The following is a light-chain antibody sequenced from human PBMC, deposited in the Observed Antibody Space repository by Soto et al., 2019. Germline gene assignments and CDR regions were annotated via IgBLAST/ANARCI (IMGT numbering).Light chain of an antibody. V-gene: IGKV1-33*01. Sequence: DIQMTQSPSSLSASVGDRVTITCQASQEISNYLNWYQQKPGKAPKLLIYDASNLETGVPSRFSGSGSRTDFTFTISSLQPEDIATYYCQQYDNLPLTFGGGTKVEIK. J-gene: IGKJ4*01. CDR3: QQYDNLPLT. CDR1: QEISNY. CDR2: DAS.